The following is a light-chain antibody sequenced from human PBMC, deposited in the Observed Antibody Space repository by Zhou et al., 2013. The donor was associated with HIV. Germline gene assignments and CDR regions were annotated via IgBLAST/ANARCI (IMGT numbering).Light chain of an antibody. CDR2: DTS. CDR3: QQYNGYSGT. Sequence: EIVLTQSPATLSLSPGERATLSCRASQSVSSYLAWYQQKPGQAPRLLIFDTSNRATGIPARFSGSGSGTDFTLTISSLEPEDSAVYYCQQYNGYSGTFGQGTKV. J-gene: IGKJ1*01. V-gene: IGKV3-11*01. CDR1: QSVSSY.